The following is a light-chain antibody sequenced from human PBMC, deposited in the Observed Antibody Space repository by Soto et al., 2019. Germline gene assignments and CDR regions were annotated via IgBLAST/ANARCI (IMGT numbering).Light chain of an antibody. J-gene: IGKJ2*01. Sequence: DIQLTQSPSFLSASVGDRVTITCRASQGIGSYLAWYQQKPGKAPKLLIYAASTLQSGVPSTFSGSGSGTEFTLTISCLQPEDFATYYCQQLNTYPYTFGQGTKLDIK. V-gene: IGKV1-9*01. CDR3: QQLNTYPYT. CDR2: AAS. CDR1: QGIGSY.